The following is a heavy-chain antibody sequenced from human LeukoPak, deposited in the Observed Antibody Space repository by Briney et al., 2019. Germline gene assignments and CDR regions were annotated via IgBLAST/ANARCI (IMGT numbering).Heavy chain of an antibody. V-gene: IGHV3-48*03. J-gene: IGHJ4*02. CDR1: GFTFRSYE. CDR3: ASPRDYGSGFDF. CDR2: ISSSGTYI. D-gene: IGHD3-10*01. Sequence: PGGSLRLSCAASGFTFRSYEMNWVRQAPGKGLEWVSYISSSGTYIYYADSVKGRFTISRDNARNSLYLQMNSLRAEDTAVYYCASPRDYGSGFDFWGQGTLVTVSS.